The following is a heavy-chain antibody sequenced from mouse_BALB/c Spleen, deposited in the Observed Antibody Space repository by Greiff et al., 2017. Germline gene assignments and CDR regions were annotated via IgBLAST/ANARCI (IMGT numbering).Heavy chain of an antibody. Sequence: DVQLVESGPGLVKPSQSLSLTCTVTGYSITSDYAWNWIRQFPGNKLEWMGYISYSGSTSYNPSLKSRISITRDTSKNQFFLQLNSVTTEDTATYYCARRNYYGSSGYAMDYWGQGTSVTVSS. D-gene: IGHD1-1*01. CDR1: GYSITSDYA. V-gene: IGHV3-2*02. CDR2: ISYSGST. CDR3: ARRNYYGSSGYAMDY. J-gene: IGHJ4*01.